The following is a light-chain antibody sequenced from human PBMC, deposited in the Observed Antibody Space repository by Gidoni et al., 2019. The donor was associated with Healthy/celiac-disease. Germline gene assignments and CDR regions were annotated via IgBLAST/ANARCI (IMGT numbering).Light chain of an antibody. CDR1: QRVSSY. Sequence: EIVVTQSPATLSVSQGERATLSCRASQRVSSYLAWYQQKPGQAPRLLIYDASNRATGIPARFSGSGSGPDFTLTISSLEPEDFAVYYCQQRSNWPSYTFXQXPKLEIK. V-gene: IGKV3-11*01. J-gene: IGKJ2*01. CDR2: DAS. CDR3: QQRSNWPSYT.